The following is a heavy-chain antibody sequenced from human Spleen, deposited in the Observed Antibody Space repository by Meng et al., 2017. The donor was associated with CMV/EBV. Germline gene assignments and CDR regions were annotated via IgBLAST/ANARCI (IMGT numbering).Heavy chain of an antibody. CDR2: IESDGSST. J-gene: IGHJ4*02. Sequence: SGAGSGFTFRSYWVHWVRQAAGEGLVWVTSIESDGSSTSYADSVKGRFTISRDNAKNTLYLQMNSLRADDTAVYYCARDPFGINTGWGQGTLVTVSS. CDR3: ARDPFGINTG. V-gene: IGHV3-74*01. CDR1: GFTFRSYW. D-gene: IGHD2-8*02.